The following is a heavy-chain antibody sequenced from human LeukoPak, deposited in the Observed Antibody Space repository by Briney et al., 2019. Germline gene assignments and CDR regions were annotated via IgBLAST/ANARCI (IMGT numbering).Heavy chain of an antibody. V-gene: IGHV4-34*01. CDR2: INHSGST. D-gene: IGHD2-21*02. CDR1: GGSFSAYY. Sequence: PSETLSLTCAVYGGSFSAYYWSWIRQPPGKGLEWIGEINHSGSTNYNPSLKSRVTISVDTSKNQFSLKLSSVTAADTAVYYCARGRELAYCGGDCQDNWFDPWGQGTLVTVSS. CDR3: ARGRELAYCGGDCQDNWFDP. J-gene: IGHJ5*02.